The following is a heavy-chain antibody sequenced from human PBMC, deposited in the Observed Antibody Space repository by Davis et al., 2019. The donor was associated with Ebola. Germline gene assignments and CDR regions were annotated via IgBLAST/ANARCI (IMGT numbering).Heavy chain of an antibody. CDR3: AREWRVPS. D-gene: IGHD6-19*01. CDR2: ISYSGST. V-gene: IGHV4-39*02. Sequence: PSETLSLTCTVSGDSISSSSYYWGWIRQPPGKGLEWIGAISYSGSTYYNPSLRSRVTISVDTSRNQFSLKLRSVTAADTAVYYCAREWRVPSWGPGTLVSVSS. J-gene: IGHJ4*02. CDR1: GDSISSSSYY.